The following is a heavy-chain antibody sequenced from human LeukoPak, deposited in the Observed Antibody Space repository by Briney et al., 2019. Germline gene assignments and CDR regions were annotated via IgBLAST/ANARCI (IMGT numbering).Heavy chain of an antibody. D-gene: IGHD3-22*01. J-gene: IGHJ4*02. CDR2: INPNNGGT. V-gene: IGHV1-2*02. CDR1: GYTFTGYY. Sequence: ASVKVSCKASGYTFTGYYMRWVRQAPGQGLEWMGWINPNNGGTNYAQKFRGRVTMTRDTSISTFYMELSSLRSDDTAVYYCARDLASNVLYSSGQSHWGQGTLFTVSS. CDR3: ARDLASNVLYSSGQSH.